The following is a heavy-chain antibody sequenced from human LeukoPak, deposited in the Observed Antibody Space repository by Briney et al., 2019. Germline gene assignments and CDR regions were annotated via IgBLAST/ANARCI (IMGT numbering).Heavy chain of an antibody. V-gene: IGHV1-18*01. CDR2: ISANNNNT. Sequence: ASVKVSCKASGYSFTTYGISWVRQAPGQGLEWMGWISANNNNTDNVQKLQGRVTMTTDTSTSTAYMELRSLRSDDTAVYYCARDWEVAVTTGDYWGQGTLVTVSS. D-gene: IGHD4-17*01. CDR3: ARDWEVAVTTGDY. J-gene: IGHJ4*02. CDR1: GYSFTTYG.